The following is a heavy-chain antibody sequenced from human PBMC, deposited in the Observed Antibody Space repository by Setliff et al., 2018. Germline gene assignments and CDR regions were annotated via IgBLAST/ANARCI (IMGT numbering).Heavy chain of an antibody. D-gene: IGHD3-10*01. CDR1: GYTFTTYA. V-gene: IGHV7-4-1*02. CDR2: INTNTGNP. J-gene: IGHJ6*03. Sequence: GASVKVSCKASGYTFTTYAIGWMRQAPGQGLEWMGWINTNTGNPSYAQGFTGRFVFSLDTSVSTAYLQINSLEAEDSAVYYCGRASRFGTIVYRGDYYMDVWGKGTTVTVSS. CDR3: GRASRFGTIVYRGDYYMDV.